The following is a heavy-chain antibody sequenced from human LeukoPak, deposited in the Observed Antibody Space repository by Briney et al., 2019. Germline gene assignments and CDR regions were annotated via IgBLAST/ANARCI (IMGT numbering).Heavy chain of an antibody. Sequence: PSQTLSLTCTVSGGSISSGDYYWSWIRQPPGKGLEWIGYIYYSGSTYYNPSLKSRVTISVDTSKNQFSLKLSSVTAADTAVYYCARFSWSEGANFDYWGQGTLVTVSS. J-gene: IGHJ4*02. V-gene: IGHV4-30-4*01. CDR2: IYYSGST. CDR1: GGSISSGDYY. CDR3: ARFSWSEGANFDY. D-gene: IGHD1-26*01.